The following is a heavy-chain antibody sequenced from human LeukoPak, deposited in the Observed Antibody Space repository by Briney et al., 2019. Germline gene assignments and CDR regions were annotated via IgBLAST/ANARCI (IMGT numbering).Heavy chain of an antibody. D-gene: IGHD2-15*01. J-gene: IGHJ4*02. CDR1: GFTFRRYS. CDR2: ISYDGSHE. Sequence: GGSLRLSCVGSGFTFRRYSMNWVRQAPGKGLEWVAVISYDGSHEYYADSVKGRFTISRDNSNDTLYLRMDSLRAEDTAVYFCARGRYCSGTTRNTRFDYWGQGTLVTVSS. V-gene: IGHV3-30*04. CDR3: ARGRYCSGTTRNTRFDY.